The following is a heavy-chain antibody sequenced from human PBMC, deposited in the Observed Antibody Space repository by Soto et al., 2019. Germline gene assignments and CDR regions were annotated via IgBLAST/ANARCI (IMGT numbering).Heavy chain of an antibody. D-gene: IGHD1-26*01. CDR3: TRRGTDRWDSGIGY. CDR1: GFTFSDSS. J-gene: IGHJ4*02. CDR2: IRSKVNSYAT. Sequence: EVQLVESGGGLVQSGGSLKLSCAASGFTFSDSSMHWVRQASGKGLEWVGRIRSKVNSYATAYAASVEGRFIISRDDSKNTTYLQMNSLKTEDTAVYYCTRRGTDRWDSGIGYWGQGTLVTVSS. V-gene: IGHV3-73*02.